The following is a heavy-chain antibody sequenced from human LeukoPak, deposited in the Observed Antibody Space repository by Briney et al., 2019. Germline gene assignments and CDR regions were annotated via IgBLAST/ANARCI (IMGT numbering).Heavy chain of an antibody. CDR2: ITPISGGT. V-gene: IGHV1-2*02. D-gene: IGHD2-2*01. CDR1: GYTFTDYY. J-gene: IGHJ4*02. CDR3: ARDLPPYCSGPSCYASYYFGS. Sequence: ASVKVSCKTSGYTFTDYYMHWVRQAPGQGLEWMGWITPISGGTNYAQKFQGRVTMTRDTSINTAYMELNSLRSDDTAVYYCARDLPPYCSGPSCYASYYFGSWGQGTLVTVSS.